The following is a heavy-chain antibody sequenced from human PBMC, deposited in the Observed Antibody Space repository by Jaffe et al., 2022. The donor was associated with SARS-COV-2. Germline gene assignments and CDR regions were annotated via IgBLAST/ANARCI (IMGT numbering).Heavy chain of an antibody. CDR1: GFTFSSYE. D-gene: IGHD3-22*01. CDR2: ISSSGSTI. J-gene: IGHJ5*02. V-gene: IGHV3-48*03. Sequence: EVQLVESGGGLVQPGGSLRLSCAASGFTFSSYEMNWVRQAPGKGLEWVSYISSSGSTIYYADSVKGRFTISRDNAKNSLYLQMNSLRAEDTAVYYCARDSAMIVGDNWFDPWGQGTLVTVSS. CDR3: ARDSAMIVGDNWFDP.